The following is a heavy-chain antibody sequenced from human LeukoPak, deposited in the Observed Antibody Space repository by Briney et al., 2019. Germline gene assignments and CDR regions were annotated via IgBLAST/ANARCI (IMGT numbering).Heavy chain of an antibody. Sequence: ASVKVSCKASGYSFTVYYMHWVRQAPGQGLEWMGWINPNSGGTNYAQKFLGRVTMTRDTSISTAYMELSRLRSDDTAAYYCASLYGDYVASDYWGQETLVTVSS. CDR3: ASLYGDYVASDY. J-gene: IGHJ4*02. CDR2: INPNSGGT. D-gene: IGHD4-17*01. CDR1: GYSFTVYY. V-gene: IGHV1-2*02.